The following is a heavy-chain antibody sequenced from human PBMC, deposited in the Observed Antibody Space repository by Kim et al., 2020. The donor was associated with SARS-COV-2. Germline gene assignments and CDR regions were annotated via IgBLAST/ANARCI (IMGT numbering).Heavy chain of an antibody. CDR3: ARDQGPRSRFGESYYYGMDV. Sequence: SETLSLTCTVSGGSISSGGYYWSWIRQHPGKGLEWIGYIYYSGSTYYNPSLKSRVTISVDTSKNQFSLKLSSVTAADTAVYYCARDQGPRSRFGESYYYGMDVWGQGTTVTVSS. CDR1: GGSISSGGYY. D-gene: IGHD3-10*02. V-gene: IGHV4-31*03. CDR2: IYYSGST. J-gene: IGHJ6*02.